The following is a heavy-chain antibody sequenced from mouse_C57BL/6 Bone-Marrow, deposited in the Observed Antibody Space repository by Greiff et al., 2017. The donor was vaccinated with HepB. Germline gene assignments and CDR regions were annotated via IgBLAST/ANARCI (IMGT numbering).Heavy chain of an antibody. Sequence: EVNVVESGGGLVKPGGSLKLSCAASGFTFSDYGMHWVRQTPEKGLEWVAYISSGSSTIYYADTVKGRVTISRDNAKNTLCLQMTSLRSEDTAMYYCARQWVGAWYCDVWGTGTTVTVSS. CDR2: ISSGSSTI. CDR3: ARQWVGAWYCDV. J-gene: IGHJ1*03. CDR1: GFTFSDYG. V-gene: IGHV5-17*01.